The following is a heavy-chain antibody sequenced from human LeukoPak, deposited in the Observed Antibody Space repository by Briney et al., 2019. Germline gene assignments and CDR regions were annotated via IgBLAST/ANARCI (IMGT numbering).Heavy chain of an antibody. CDR2: IYYSGST. D-gene: IGHD3-22*01. CDR1: GGSISSSSYY. V-gene: IGHV4-39*07. J-gene: IGHJ3*02. Sequence: SETLSLTCTVSGGSISSSSYYWGWIRQPPGKGLEWIGSIYYSGSTYYNPSLKSRVTISVDTSKNQFSLKLSSVTAADTAVYYCARGRSGYYLRGAFDIWGQGTMVTVSS. CDR3: ARGRSGYYLRGAFDI.